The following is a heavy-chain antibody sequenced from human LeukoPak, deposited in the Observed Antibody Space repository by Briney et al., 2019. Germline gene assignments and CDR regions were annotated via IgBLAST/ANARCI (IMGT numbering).Heavy chain of an antibody. J-gene: IGHJ3*02. D-gene: IGHD1-26*01. CDR1: GFTFSSYA. V-gene: IGHV3-23*01. CDR2: VSGSGGGT. CDR3: AKDLIVAATADVYDI. Sequence: GGSLRLSCAASGFTFSSYAMSWVRQAPGKGLEWVSVVSGSGGGTNYADSVKGRFTISRDNSKSTLYLQMNSLRAEDSAIYYCAKDLIVAATADVYDIWGQGTMVTVSS.